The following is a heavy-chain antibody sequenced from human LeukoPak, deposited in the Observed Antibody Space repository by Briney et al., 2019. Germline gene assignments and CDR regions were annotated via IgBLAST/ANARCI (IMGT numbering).Heavy chain of an antibody. J-gene: IGHJ5*02. CDR2: ISAYNGNT. V-gene: IGHV1-18*04. D-gene: IGHD2-2*01. CDR3: ARVEDIVVVPAAMPHENWFDP. Sequence: ASVKVSCKASGYTFTSYGISWVRQAPGQGLEWTGWISAYNGNTNYAQKLQGRVTMTTDTSTSTAYMELRSLRSDDTAVYYCARVEDIVVVPAAMPHENWFDPWGQGTLVTVSS. CDR1: GYTFTSYG.